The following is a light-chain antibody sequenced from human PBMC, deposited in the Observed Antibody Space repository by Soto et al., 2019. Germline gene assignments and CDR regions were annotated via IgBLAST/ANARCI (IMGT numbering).Light chain of an antibody. CDR2: NVS. J-gene: IGLJ3*02. CDR1: SSDVGGYNF. Sequence: QSALTQPASVSGSPGQSITISYTGTSSDVGGYNFVSWYQQHPGKAPKVMIYNVSNRPSGVSNRFSGSKSGNTASLTISGLQAEDETDYYCSSYTSISTVVFGGGTKLTVL. CDR3: SSYTSISTVV. V-gene: IGLV2-14*01.